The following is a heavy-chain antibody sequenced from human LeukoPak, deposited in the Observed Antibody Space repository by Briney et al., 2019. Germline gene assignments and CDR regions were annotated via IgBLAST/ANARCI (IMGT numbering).Heavy chain of an antibody. J-gene: IGHJ5*02. V-gene: IGHV1-2*02. CDR1: GGTFSSYA. CDR2: INPNSGGT. CDR3: ARGGMGT. Sequence: GSVKVSCKASGGTFSSYAISWVRQAPGQGLEWMGWINPNSGGTNYAQKFQGRVTMTRDTSISTAYMELSRLRSDDTAVYYCARGGMGTWGQGTLVTVSS. D-gene: IGHD7-27*01.